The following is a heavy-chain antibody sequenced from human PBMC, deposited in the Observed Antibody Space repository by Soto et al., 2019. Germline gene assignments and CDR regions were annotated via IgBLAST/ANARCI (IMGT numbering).Heavy chain of an antibody. CDR2: LSGSGGTT. V-gene: IGHV3-23*01. CDR3: AKQRADYGSGADTFYFDS. CDR1: GVTFSNYA. D-gene: IGHD3-10*01. Sequence: GGSLRLSCTVSGVTFSNYAMNWVRQAPGKGLEWVSSLSGSGGTTYYADSVKGRLIISRDNSKNTLYLLMNSLRAEDTALYYCAKQRADYGSGADTFYFDSWGQGALVTVSS. J-gene: IGHJ4*02.